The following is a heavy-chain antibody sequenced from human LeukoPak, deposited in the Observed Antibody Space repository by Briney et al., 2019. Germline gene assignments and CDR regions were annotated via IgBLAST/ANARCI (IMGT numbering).Heavy chain of an antibody. J-gene: IGHJ4*02. D-gene: IGHD6-19*01. CDR3: ARLKYSSGWYRPFDY. CDR1: GYSFTTYW. CDR2: ICAGDSDT. Sequence: ESLKISCKGSGYSFTTYWIGWVRQMPGKGLAWMGIICAGDSDTRYSPSFQGQVTISADKSISTAYLQWSSLKASDTAMYYCARLKYSSGWYRPFDYWGQGTLVTVSS. V-gene: IGHV5-51*01.